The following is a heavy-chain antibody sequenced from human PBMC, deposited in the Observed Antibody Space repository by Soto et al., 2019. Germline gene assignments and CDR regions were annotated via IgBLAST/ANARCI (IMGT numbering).Heavy chain of an antibody. CDR3: ARVIGGFRENKYYYYGMDA. J-gene: IGHJ6*01. D-gene: IGHD3-10*01. V-gene: IGHV1-8*01. CDR1: GYTFTSYD. Sequence: ASVKVSCKASGYTFTSYDINWVRQATGQGLEWMGWMNPNSGNTGYAQKFQGRVTMTRNTSISTAYMELSSLRSEDTALYYCARVIGGFRENKYYYYGMDAWGQGTTVKVCS. CDR2: MNPNSGNT.